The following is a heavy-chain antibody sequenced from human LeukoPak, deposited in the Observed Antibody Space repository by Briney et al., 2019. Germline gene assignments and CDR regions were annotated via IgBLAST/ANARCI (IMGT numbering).Heavy chain of an antibody. CDR1: GYSFTSYW. J-gene: IGHJ4*02. CDR2: IYPGDSDT. CDR3: AREDCSSTSCMGYYFDY. D-gene: IGHD2-2*01. Sequence: GESLKISCKGSGYSFTSYWIGWVRQMPGKGLEWMGIIYPGDSDTRYSPSFQGQVTISADKSISTAYLQWSSLKASDTAMYYCAREDCSSTSCMGYYFDYWGQGTLVTVSS. V-gene: IGHV5-51*01.